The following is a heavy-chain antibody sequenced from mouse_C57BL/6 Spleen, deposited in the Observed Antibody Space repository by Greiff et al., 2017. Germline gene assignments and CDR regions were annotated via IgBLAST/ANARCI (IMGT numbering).Heavy chain of an antibody. CDR2: IYPGDGDT. J-gene: IGHJ2*01. CDR1: GYAFSSSW. CDR3: ARMGPPYYFDY. V-gene: IGHV1-82*01. Sequence: VQLQQSGPELVKPGASVKISCKASGYAFSSSWMNWVKQRPGKGLEWIGRIYPGDGDTNYNGKFKGKATLTADKSSSTAYMQLSSLTSEDSAVYFCARMGPPYYFDYWGQGTTLTVSS. D-gene: IGHD4-1*01.